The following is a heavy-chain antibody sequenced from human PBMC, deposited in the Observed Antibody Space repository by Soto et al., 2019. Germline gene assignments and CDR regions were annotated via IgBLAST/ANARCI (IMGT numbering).Heavy chain of an antibody. CDR2: IIPIFGTA. J-gene: IGHJ6*02. CDR3: ARFYCSSTSCYLYGMDV. Sequence: PVKVYCKASGGTFSSYAISWVRKAPGQVLEWMGGIIPIFGTANYAQKFQGRVTITADESTSTAYMELSSLRSEDTAVYYCARFYCSSTSCYLYGMDVWGQGTTVTVSS. V-gene: IGHV1-69*13. D-gene: IGHD2-2*01. CDR1: GGTFSSYA.